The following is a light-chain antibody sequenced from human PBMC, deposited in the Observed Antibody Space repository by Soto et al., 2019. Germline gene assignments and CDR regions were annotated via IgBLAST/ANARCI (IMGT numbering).Light chain of an antibody. J-gene: IGLJ1*01. CDR3: SSFTGARTI. CDR1: SSDVGGYNY. Sequence: QSVLTQPPSASGSPGQSVTISCTGTSSDVGGYNYVSWYQQHPGKAPKLVIYEVTKRPSGVPDRFSGSKSGNTASLTVSGLQAEDEDDYYCSSFTGARTIFGTGTKVTV. V-gene: IGLV2-8*01. CDR2: EVT.